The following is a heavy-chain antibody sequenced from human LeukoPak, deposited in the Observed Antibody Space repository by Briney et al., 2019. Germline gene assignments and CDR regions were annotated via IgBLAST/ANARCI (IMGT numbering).Heavy chain of an antibody. Sequence: SGGSLRLSCAASGFTFSDYYMSWIRQAPGKGLEWVSYISSSGSTIYYADSVKGRFTISRDNAKNSLYLQMNSLRAEDTAVYYCARGLHITMILADAFDIWGQGTMVTVSS. CDR3: ARGLHITMILADAFDI. CDR1: GFTFSDYY. CDR2: ISSSGSTI. V-gene: IGHV3-11*01. D-gene: IGHD3-22*01. J-gene: IGHJ3*02.